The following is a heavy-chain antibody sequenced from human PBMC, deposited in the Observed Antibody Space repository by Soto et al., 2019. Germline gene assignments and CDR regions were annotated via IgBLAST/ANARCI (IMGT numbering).Heavy chain of an antibody. CDR3: AREKWLVRRNDPFDI. V-gene: IGHV1-46*01. D-gene: IGHD6-19*01. J-gene: IGHJ3*02. CDR1: GYTFINYY. CDR2: ISPNGGST. Sequence: QVQLVQSGAEVKKPGASVKVSCKASGYTFINYYMHWVRQAPGQGLEWMGIISPNGGSTTYAQKFQGRVTLTRDTSTNTVNMELSSLRSEDTAVYYCAREKWLVRRNDPFDIWGQGTMVTVSS.